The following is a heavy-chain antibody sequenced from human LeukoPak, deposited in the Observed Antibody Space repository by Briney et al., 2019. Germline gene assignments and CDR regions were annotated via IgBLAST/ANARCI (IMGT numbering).Heavy chain of an antibody. Sequence: ASVKVSCKASGYTFTSYAMHWVRQAPGQGLEWMGWINPNSGGTNYAQKFQGRVTMTRDTSISTAYMELSRLRSDDTAVYYCARKVVGAINFDYWGQGTLVTVSS. D-gene: IGHD1-26*01. CDR1: GYTFTSYA. V-gene: IGHV1-2*02. CDR2: INPNSGGT. CDR3: ARKVVGAINFDY. J-gene: IGHJ4*02.